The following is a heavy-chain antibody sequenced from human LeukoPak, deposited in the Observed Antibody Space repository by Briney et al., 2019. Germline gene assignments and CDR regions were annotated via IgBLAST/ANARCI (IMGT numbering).Heavy chain of an antibody. J-gene: IGHJ3*02. Sequence: PSETLSLTCAVYGGSFSGYYWSWIRQPPGKGLEWIGEINHSGSTNYNPSLKSRVTISVDTSKNQFSLKLSSVTAADTAVYYCASIYDSSGYSDAFDIWGQGTMVTVSS. CDR2: INHSGST. CDR3: ASIYDSSGYSDAFDI. D-gene: IGHD3-22*01. CDR1: GGSFSGYY. V-gene: IGHV4-34*01.